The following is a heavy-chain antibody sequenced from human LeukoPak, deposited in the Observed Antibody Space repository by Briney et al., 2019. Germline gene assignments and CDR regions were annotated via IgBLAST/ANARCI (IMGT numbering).Heavy chain of an antibody. J-gene: IGHJ4*02. CDR2: IRYDGSNK. CDR1: GFTFSSYG. D-gene: IGHD5-18*01. Sequence: GGSLRLSCAASGFTFSSYGMHWVRQAPGKGLEWVAFIRYDGSNKYYADSVKGRFTISRDNSKNTLYLQMNGLRAEDTAVYYCAKDLGWIHFAYWGQGTLVTVSS. CDR3: AKDLGWIHFAY. V-gene: IGHV3-30*02.